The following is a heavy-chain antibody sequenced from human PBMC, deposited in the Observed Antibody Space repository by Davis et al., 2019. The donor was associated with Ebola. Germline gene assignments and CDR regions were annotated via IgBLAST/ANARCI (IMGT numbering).Heavy chain of an antibody. Sequence: GESLKISCAASEFTFSSCEMNWVRQAPGKGLEWVSYIDSSASTTYYADSVKGRFTISRDNAKNSLFLQMNSLRAEDTAVYYCAREAPFCGGDCLDYWGQGTLVTVSS. CDR3: AREAPFCGGDCLDY. CDR1: EFTFSSCE. CDR2: IDSSASTT. J-gene: IGHJ4*02. D-gene: IGHD2-21*01. V-gene: IGHV3-48*03.